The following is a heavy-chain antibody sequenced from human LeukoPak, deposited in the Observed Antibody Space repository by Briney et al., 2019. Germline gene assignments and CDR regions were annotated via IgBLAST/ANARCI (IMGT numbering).Heavy chain of an antibody. J-gene: IGHJ4*02. CDR2: VYTSGSP. V-gene: IGHV4-4*07. D-gene: IGHD4-23*01. CDR3: ARGGYGASSGFDY. Sequence: AETLSLTCTVSGGSISSYYWSWIRQPAGKGLEWIGRVYTSGSPNYNPSLESRVTMSVDTSKNQFSLNLSSVTAADTAVYFCARGGYGASSGFDYWGQGTLVAVSS. CDR1: GGSISSYY.